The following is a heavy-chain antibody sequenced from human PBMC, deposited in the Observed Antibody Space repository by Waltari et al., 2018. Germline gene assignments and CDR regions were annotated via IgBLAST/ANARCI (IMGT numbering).Heavy chain of an antibody. CDR2: IYSGGST. CDR1: GFSVIGNY. J-gene: IGHJ4*02. D-gene: IGHD6-19*01. V-gene: IGHV3-53*02. Sequence: EVQLVETGGGLIQPGRSLRLSCASSGFSVIGNYMSWVRQAPGKGLEWVSVIYSGGSTYYADSVKGRFTISRDNSKNTLYLQMNSLRAEDTAVYYCARGEGQWLPTDYWGQGTLVTVSS. CDR3: ARGEGQWLPTDY.